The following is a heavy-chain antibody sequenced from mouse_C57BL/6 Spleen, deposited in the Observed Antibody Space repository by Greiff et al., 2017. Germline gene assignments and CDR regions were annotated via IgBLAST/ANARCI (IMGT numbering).Heavy chain of an antibody. CDR1: GYTFTSYW. Sequence: QVQLQQSGAELVKPGASVKLSCKASGYTFTSYWMHWVKQRPGQGLEWIGMIHPNSGSTNYNEKFKSKATLTVDKSSSTAYMQLSSLTSEDSAVYYCARSSNYEGYFDYWGQGTTRTVSS. V-gene: IGHV1-64*01. CDR3: ARSSNYEGYFDY. CDR2: IHPNSGST. J-gene: IGHJ2*01. D-gene: IGHD2-5*01.